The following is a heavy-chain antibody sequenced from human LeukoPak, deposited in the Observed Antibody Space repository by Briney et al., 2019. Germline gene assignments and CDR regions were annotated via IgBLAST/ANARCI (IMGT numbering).Heavy chain of an antibody. CDR3: ARERRPLLWFGELLFVGMDV. CDR2: IWYDGSNK. V-gene: IGHV3-33*01. CDR1: GFTFSSYG. J-gene: IGHJ6*04. D-gene: IGHD3-10*01. Sequence: RSLRLSCAASGFTFSSYGMHWVRQAPGKGLEWVAVIWYDGSNKYYADSVKGRFTISRDNSKNTLYLQMNSLRAEDTAVYYCARERRPLLWFGELLFVGMDVWGKGTTVTVSS.